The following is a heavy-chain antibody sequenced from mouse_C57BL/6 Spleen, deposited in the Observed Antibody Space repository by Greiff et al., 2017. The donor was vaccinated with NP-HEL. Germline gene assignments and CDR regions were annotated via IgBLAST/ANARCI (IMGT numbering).Heavy chain of an antibody. CDR3: ARYDSNLPEYAMDY. CDR2: IYPGGGYT. D-gene: IGHD2-5*01. CDR1: GYTFTNYW. V-gene: IGHV1-63*01. Sequence: QVQLQQSGAELVRPGTSVKMSCQASGYTFTNYWIGWAKQSPGHGLEWIGDIYPGGGYTNYNEKFKGQATLTADKSSSTAYLQFSSLTSEDSAIYYCARYDSNLPEYAMDYWGQGTSVTVSS. J-gene: IGHJ4*01.